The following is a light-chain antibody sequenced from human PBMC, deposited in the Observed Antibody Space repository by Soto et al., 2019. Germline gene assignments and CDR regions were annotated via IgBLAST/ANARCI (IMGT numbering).Light chain of an antibody. Sequence: QSVLTQPPSASGTPGQRVTISCFGSVSNIGSNSVNWYQQLPGTAPKLLIYDNNQRPSGVPDRFSGSRSGTSASLAISGLQSEDEADYYCAAWDDSLNGVVFGGGTKLTVL. J-gene: IGLJ2*01. CDR1: VSNIGSNS. V-gene: IGLV1-44*01. CDR2: DNN. CDR3: AAWDDSLNGVV.